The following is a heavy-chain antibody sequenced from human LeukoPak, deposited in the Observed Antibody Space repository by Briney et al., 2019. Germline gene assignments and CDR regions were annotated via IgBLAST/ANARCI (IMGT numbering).Heavy chain of an antibody. J-gene: IGHJ6*03. CDR2: IYTSGST. Sequence: SETLSLTCTVSGGSISSYYWSWIRQPAGKGLEWIGRIYTSGSTNYNPSLKRRVTMSVETSKNQFSLKLSSVTAADTAVYYCARHAFLEWLESYYMDVWGKGTTVTVSS. V-gene: IGHV4-4*07. D-gene: IGHD3-3*02. CDR3: ARHAFLEWLESYYMDV. CDR1: GGSISSYY.